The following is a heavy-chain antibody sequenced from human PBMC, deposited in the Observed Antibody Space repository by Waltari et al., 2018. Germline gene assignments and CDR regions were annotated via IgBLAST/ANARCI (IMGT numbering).Heavy chain of an antibody. CDR1: GFTFSAYS. V-gene: IGHV3-72*01. J-gene: IGHJ4*02. Sequence: EVQLVEYGGGLVQPGGSLRLSCAASGFTFSAYSLDGVRPAPGKGLEWVGRIRNKDKRYTTDYAASGAGRFSFSRDDSKNSVYLQMNSLKTDDTAVYYCVRDDGKDGYKYWGQGTLVTVSS. CDR3: VRDDGKDGYKY. CDR2: IRNKDKRYTT. D-gene: IGHD5-12*01.